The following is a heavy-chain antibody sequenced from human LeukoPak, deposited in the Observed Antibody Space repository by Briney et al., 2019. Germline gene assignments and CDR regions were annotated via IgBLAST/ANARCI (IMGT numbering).Heavy chain of an antibody. V-gene: IGHV3-7*01. D-gene: IGHD6-13*01. Sequence: PGGSLRLSCAASGFNFSSYWMSWVRQAPGKGLEGVANIKQDGSEKYYVDSVKGRFTISRDNAKNSLYLQMNSLRAEDTAVYYCARASRTGYSSSWYPFNYYYMDVWGKGTTVTVSS. CDR2: IKQDGSEK. CDR3: ARASRTGYSSSWYPFNYYYMDV. CDR1: GFNFSSYW. J-gene: IGHJ6*03.